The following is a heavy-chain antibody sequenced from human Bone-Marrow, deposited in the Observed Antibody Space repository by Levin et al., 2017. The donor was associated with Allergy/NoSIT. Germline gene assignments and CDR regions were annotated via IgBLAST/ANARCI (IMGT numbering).Heavy chain of an antibody. D-gene: IGHD4-17*01. J-gene: IGHJ4*02. CDR1: GVSIYSVGYY. V-gene: IGHV4-31*03. CDR3: ATERDDYGDYGGFDN. Sequence: LRLSCTVSGVSIYSVGYYWTWIRQHPGKGLELIGYIFYSGGIYYNPSLETRVTISLDTSKNQFSLELRSVTAADTAVYYCATERDDYGDYGGFDNWGQGTLVSVSS. CDR2: IFYSGGI.